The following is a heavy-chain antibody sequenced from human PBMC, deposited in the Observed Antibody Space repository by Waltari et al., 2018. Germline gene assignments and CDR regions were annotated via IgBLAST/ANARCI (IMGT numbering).Heavy chain of an antibody. J-gene: IGHJ4*02. V-gene: IGHV3-9*01. D-gene: IGHD6-6*01. Sequence: EVQLVESGGGLVQPGRSLRLSCAASGFTFDDYAMHWVRQAPGKGLEWVSGIIWNSGSIGYAYSVKGRFTISRDNAKNSLYLQMNSLRAEDTALYYCAKDILSSSSGFLGYWGQGTLVTVSS. CDR3: AKDILSSSSGFLGY. CDR1: GFTFDDYA. CDR2: IIWNSGSI.